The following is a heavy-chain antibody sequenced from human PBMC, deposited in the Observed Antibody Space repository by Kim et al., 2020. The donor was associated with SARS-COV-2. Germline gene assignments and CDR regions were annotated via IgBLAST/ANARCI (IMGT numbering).Heavy chain of an antibody. J-gene: IGHJ3*02. D-gene: IGHD1-1*01. CDR3: AKCRRGIWNDVRGHCSDAYDI. V-gene: IGHV3-30*18. CDR1: GFTFSSYG. CDR2: ISYDGSNK. Sequence: GGSLRLSCAASGFTFSSYGMHWVRQAPGKGLEWVAVISYDGSNKYYADSVKGRFTISRDNSKNTLYLQMNSLRAEDTAVYYCAKCRRGIWNDVRGHCSDAYDIWGQGTMVTVSS.